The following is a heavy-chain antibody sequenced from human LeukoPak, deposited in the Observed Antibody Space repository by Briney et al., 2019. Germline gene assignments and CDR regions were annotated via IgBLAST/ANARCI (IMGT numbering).Heavy chain of an antibody. CDR1: GYSFSNYW. CDR3: ARRPVAGSNWFDP. J-gene: IGHJ5*02. V-gene: IGHV5-51*01. Sequence: GESLKISCKGSGYSFSNYWIGWVRQMPGKGLEWVGIILPGNSDTRYSPSFQGQVTMSADKSISTAYLQWSSLKAADTAMYYCARRPVAGSNWFDPWGQGTLVTVSS. CDR2: ILPGNSDT. D-gene: IGHD6-19*01.